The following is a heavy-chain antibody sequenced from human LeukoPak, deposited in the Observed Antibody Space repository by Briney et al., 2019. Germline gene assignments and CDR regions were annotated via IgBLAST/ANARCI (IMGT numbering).Heavy chain of an antibody. CDR2: ISSSGSTI. CDR1: GFSFSTYP. CDR3: ARVRGSGWYERSYYYYMDV. D-gene: IGHD6-19*01. V-gene: IGHV3-48*04. Sequence: PGGSLRLSCAASGFSFSTYPMSWVRQAPGKGLEWVSYISSSGSTIYYADSVKGRFTISGDNAKNSLYLQMNSLRAEDTAVYYCARVRGSGWYERSYYYYMDVWGKGTTVTISS. J-gene: IGHJ6*03.